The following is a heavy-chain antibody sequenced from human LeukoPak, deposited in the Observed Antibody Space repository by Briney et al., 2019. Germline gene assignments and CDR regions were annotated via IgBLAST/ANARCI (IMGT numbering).Heavy chain of an antibody. CDR3: AGGGGQWLLDDY. D-gene: IGHD6-19*01. CDR2: IYYSGST. J-gene: IGHJ4*02. Sequence: PSETLSLTCTVSGGSISSYYWSWIRQPPGKGLEWIGYIYYSGSTNYNPSLKSRVTISVDTSKNQFSLKLSSVTAADTAVYYCAGGGGQWLLDDYWGQGTLVTVSS. CDR1: GGSISSYY. V-gene: IGHV4-59*08.